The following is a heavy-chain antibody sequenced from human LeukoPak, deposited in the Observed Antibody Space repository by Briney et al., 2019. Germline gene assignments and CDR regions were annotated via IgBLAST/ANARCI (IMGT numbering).Heavy chain of an antibody. CDR1: GYSISSGYY. CDR3: AGSWGVNDY. J-gene: IGHJ4*02. CDR2: IYYSGST. Sequence: SETLSLTCTVSGYSISSGYYWGWIRPPPGKGLEWIGSIYYSGSTYYNPSLKSRVTISVDTSKNQFSLKLSSVTAADTAVYYCAGSWGVNDYWGQGTLVTVSS. D-gene: IGHD3-16*01. V-gene: IGHV4-38-2*02.